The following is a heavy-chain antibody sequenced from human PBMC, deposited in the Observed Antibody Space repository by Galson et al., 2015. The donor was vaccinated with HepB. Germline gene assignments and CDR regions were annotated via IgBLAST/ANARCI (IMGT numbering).Heavy chain of an antibody. CDR2: IIPIFGTA. CDR1: GGTFSSYA. Sequence: SVKVSCKASGGTFSSYAISWVRQAPGQGLEWMGGIIPIFGTANYAQKFQGRVTITADESTSTAYMELSGLRSEDTAVYYCARRVRWGGNEVVVPAAIDNPYYYGMDVWGQGTTVTVSS. V-gene: IGHV1-69*13. CDR3: ARRVRWGGNEVVVPAAIDNPYYYGMDV. J-gene: IGHJ6*02. D-gene: IGHD2-2*01.